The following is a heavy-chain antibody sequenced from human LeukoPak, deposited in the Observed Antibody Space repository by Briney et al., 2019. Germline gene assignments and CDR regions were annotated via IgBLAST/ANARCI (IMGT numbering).Heavy chain of an antibody. D-gene: IGHD2/OR15-2a*01. CDR3: AREYLAYYYYYMDV. V-gene: IGHV1-8*01. CDR1: GYTFTSYD. CDR2: MNPNSGNT. J-gene: IGHJ6*03. Sequence: ASVKVSCKASGYTFTSYDINWVRQATGQGLEWMGWMNPNSGNTGYAQKFQGRVTMTRNTSISTAYMELSSLRSEDAAVYYCAREYLAYYYYYMDVWGKGTTVTVSS.